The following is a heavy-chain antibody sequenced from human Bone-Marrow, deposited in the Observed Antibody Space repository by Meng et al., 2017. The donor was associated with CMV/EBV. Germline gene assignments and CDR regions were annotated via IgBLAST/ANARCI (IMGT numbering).Heavy chain of an antibody. CDR1: GFTFSSYG. CDR3: AKEGDYYGSESYRDGFDL. D-gene: IGHD3-10*01. Sequence: GESLKISCAASGFTFSSYGMHWVRQAPGKGLEWVAVIWYDGSNKYYADSVKGRFTISRDYFKNALYLQMNSLRAEDTAVYYWAKEGDYYGSESYRDGFDLWGQGTLVTVSS. CDR2: IWYDGSNK. V-gene: IGHV3-30*02. J-gene: IGHJ3*01.